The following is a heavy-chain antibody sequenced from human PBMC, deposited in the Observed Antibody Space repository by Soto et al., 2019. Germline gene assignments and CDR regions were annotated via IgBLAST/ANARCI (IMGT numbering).Heavy chain of an antibody. D-gene: IGHD3-3*01. CDR3: AREERPGTYYDFWSGSYYYYYGMDV. J-gene: IGHJ6*02. V-gene: IGHV1-18*04. CDR1: GYTFTSYG. CDR2: ISAYNGNT. Sequence: ASVKVSCKASGYTFTSYGISWVRQAPGQGLEWMGWISAYNGNTNYAQKLQGRVTMTTDTSTSTAYMELRSLRSDDTAVYYCAREERPGTYYDFWSGSYYYYYGMDVWGQGTTVTVSS.